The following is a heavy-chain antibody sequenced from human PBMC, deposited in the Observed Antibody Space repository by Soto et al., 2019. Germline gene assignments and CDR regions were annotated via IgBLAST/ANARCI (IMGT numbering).Heavy chain of an antibody. CDR1: GFTFSSYA. CDR2: LSASGGTT. J-gene: IGHJ3*02. D-gene: IGHD3-10*01. V-gene: IGHV3-23*01. Sequence: GGSLRLSCAASGFTFSSYAMTWVRQAPGKGLEWVSVLSASGGTTYYADSVKGRFTISRDNSKNTLYLQMNSLRAEDTAVYYCAKDRSSGTPDAFDIWGQGTMVTVSS. CDR3: AKDRSSGTPDAFDI.